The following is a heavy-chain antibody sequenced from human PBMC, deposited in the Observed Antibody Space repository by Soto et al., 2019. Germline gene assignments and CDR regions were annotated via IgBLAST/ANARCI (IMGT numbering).Heavy chain of an antibody. D-gene: IGHD2-2*01. CDR3: AKDTSSSPYYMDI. J-gene: IGHJ6*03. V-gene: IGHV3-23*01. CDR2: ITGSTGPT. Sequence: EVQILGSGGGLVQPGGSLRLSCAASGFTFSNFAMSWVRHAPGKGLEWVSEITGSTGPTYYADSVRGRFIISRDNSKNTLHLQINTLRAEDTAVYYCAKDTSSSPYYMDIWGKGTTVTVSS. CDR1: GFTFSNFA.